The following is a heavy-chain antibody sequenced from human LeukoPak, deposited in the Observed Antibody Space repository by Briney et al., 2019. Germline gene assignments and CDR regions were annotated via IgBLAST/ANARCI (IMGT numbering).Heavy chain of an antibody. CDR2: IIPILGIA. V-gene: IGHV1-69*04. J-gene: IGHJ4*02. CDR3: ARHYYDSSGHYGFDY. CDR1: GGTLSSYA. D-gene: IGHD3-22*01. Sequence: GASVKVSCKASGGTLSSYAISWVRQAPGQGLEWMGRIIPILGIANYAQKFQGRVTITADKSTSTAYMELSRLRSEDTAVYYCARHYYDSSGHYGFDYWGQGTLVTVSS.